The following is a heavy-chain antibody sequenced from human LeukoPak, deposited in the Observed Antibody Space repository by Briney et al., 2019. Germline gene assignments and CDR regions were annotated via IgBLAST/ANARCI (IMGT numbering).Heavy chain of an antibody. CDR3: AGSTDFDY. J-gene: IGHJ4*02. V-gene: IGHV1-69*05. D-gene: IGHD2-15*01. CDR2: IIPIFGTA. Sequence: ASVKVSCKASGYTFTSYGISWVRQAPGQGLEWMGGIIPIFGTANYAQKFQGRVTITTDESTSTAYMELSSLRSEDTAVYYCAGSTDFDYWGQGTLVTVSS. CDR1: GYTFTSYG.